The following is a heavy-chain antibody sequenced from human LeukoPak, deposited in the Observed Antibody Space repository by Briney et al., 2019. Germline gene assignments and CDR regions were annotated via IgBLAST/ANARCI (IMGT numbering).Heavy chain of an antibody. CDR1: GFTFSSYS. Sequence: GGSLRLSCAASGFTFSSYSMNWVRQAPGKGLEWVSYISSSSSTIYYADSVKGRFTISRDNAKNSLYLQMTSLRAEDTAVYYCASLSLRWSDYWGQGTLVTVSS. J-gene: IGHJ4*02. V-gene: IGHV3-48*04. CDR2: ISSSSSTI. CDR3: ASLSLRWSDY. D-gene: IGHD4-23*01.